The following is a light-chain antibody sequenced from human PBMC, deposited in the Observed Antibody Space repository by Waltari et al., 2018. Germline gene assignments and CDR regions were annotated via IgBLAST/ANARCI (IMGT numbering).Light chain of an antibody. CDR3: ATWDLSVHTEM. V-gene: IGLV1-51*02. Sequence: QFLLTQPPSVSAAPGQKVPTPCPGNNSNIGKKNVSWYQQFPGTVPKLIIYENYKRPSGIPDRFSDSKSGTSATLGITGLQPGDEADYYCATWDLSVHTEMFGGGTKLTVL. CDR1: NSNIGKKN. CDR2: ENY. J-gene: IGLJ3*02.